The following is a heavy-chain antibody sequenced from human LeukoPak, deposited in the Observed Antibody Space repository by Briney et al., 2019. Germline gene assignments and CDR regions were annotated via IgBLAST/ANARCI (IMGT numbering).Heavy chain of an antibody. J-gene: IGHJ4*02. CDR3: VRDRAYFDSSGFYDLDY. D-gene: IGHD3-22*01. V-gene: IGHV3-7*01. CDR1: GFTFSDYW. CDR2: IKQDGSEK. Sequence: GGSLRLSCASSGFTFSDYWMSWVRQAPGKGLEWVANIKQDGSEKYYVDSVKGRFTISRDNAKNSLYLQMNSLRAEDTAVYYCVRDRAYFDSSGFYDLDYWGQGTLVTVSS.